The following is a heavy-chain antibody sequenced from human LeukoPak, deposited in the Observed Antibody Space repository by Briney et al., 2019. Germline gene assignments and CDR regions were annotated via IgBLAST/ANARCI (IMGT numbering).Heavy chain of an antibody. CDR2: IRSGGSNE. CDR1: GFTFTDSA. V-gene: IGHV3-33*01. Sequence: GTSLRLSCAASGFTFTDSAMLCVRRAPGAGLEWVALIRSGGSNEYCADSVKGRFTIYGDNAKNMLYLKMNRLSAEDTAMYYCARDLGYSSGHGLDVWGQGTTVTVSS. J-gene: IGHJ6*02. CDR3: ARDLGYSSGHGLDV. D-gene: IGHD6-19*01.